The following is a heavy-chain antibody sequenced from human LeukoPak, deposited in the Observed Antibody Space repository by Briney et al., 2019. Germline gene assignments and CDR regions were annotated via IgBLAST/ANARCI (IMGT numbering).Heavy chain of an antibody. Sequence: SETLSLTCSVSGASIRSYFWSWIRQSPGKGLEWIGYVYDNDISNFNPSLESRVTILVDRSKSQFSLKLRSVTAADTAVYYCARGLVLATDDAFDIWGPGTMVTVSS. CDR3: ARGLVLATDDAFDI. D-gene: IGHD5-12*01. V-gene: IGHV4-59*01. J-gene: IGHJ3*02. CDR1: GASIRSYF. CDR2: VYDNDIS.